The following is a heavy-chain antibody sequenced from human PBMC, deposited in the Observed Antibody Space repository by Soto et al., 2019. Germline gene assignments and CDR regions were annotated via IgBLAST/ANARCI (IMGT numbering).Heavy chain of an antibody. CDR3: ARTIAAAGGRRYFDL. J-gene: IGHJ2*01. V-gene: IGHV3-11*05. CDR1: GFTFSDYY. CDR2: INSSSSYT. D-gene: IGHD6-13*01. Sequence: QVQLVESGGGLVKPGGSLRLSCAASGFTFSDYYMSWIRQAPGKGLEWVSYINSSSSYTNYADSVKGRFTISRDNAKNSLYLQMNSLGAEDTAVYYCARTIAAAGGRRYFDLWGRGTLVTVSS.